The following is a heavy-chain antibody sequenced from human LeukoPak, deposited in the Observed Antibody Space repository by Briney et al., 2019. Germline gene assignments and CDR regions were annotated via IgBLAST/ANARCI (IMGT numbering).Heavy chain of an antibody. Sequence: GGSLRLSCAASGFTFSSYAMSWVRQAPGKGLEWVSGISGSGDNTYYADSVKGRFTISRDNSKNTLYVQVNSLGTEDTAAYYCAKESYYDSSGSFYFDYWGQGPLVAVS. CDR3: AKESYYDSSGSFYFDY. V-gene: IGHV3-23*01. CDR1: GFTFSSYA. J-gene: IGHJ4*02. CDR2: ISGSGDNT. D-gene: IGHD3-22*01.